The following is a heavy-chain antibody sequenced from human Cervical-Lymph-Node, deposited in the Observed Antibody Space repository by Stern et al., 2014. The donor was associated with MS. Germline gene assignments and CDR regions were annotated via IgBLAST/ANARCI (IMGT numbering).Heavy chain of an antibody. J-gene: IGHJ6*02. V-gene: IGHV5-51*01. Sequence: MQLVQSGAEVKKPGQSLKISCTGSGYSFTNYWIGWVRQQAGKGLEWVGSVYPGDSDTKYSPSFQGQVTISADKSISTAFLQWSSLKASDTAMYYCVLNILDFSHSGGSTSAYGVDVWGQGTTVTVSS. CDR2: VYPGDSDT. CDR3: VLNILDFSHSGGSTSAYGVDV. D-gene: IGHD5-12*01. CDR1: GYSFTNYW.